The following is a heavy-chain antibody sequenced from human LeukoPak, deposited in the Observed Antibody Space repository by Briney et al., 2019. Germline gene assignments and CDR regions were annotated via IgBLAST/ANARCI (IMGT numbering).Heavy chain of an antibody. V-gene: IGHV3-30*18. CDR3: AKGTYCGGDCYPQAPNYYFGMDV. D-gene: IGHD2-21*02. CDR2: ISYDGSNQ. Sequence: PGGSLRLSCAASGFTFSSYGMHWVRQAPGKGLERVAPISYDGSNQYYADSVKGRFTISRDNSKNTLYLQMNSLRAEDTAVYYCAKGTYCGGDCYPQAPNYYFGMDVWGQGTTVTVSS. J-gene: IGHJ6*02. CDR1: GFTFSSYG.